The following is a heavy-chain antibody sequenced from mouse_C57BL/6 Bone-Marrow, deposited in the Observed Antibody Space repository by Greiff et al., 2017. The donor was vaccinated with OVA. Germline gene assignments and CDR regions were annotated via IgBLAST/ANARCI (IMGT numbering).Heavy chain of an antibody. D-gene: IGHD3-2*02. V-gene: IGHV1-81*01. Sequence: VQLQQSGAELARPGASVKLSCKASGYTFTSYGISWVKQRTGQGLEWIGEIYPRSGNTYYNEKFKGKATLTADKSSSTAYMELRSLTSEDSAVYLCAIRLRLPYYFDYWGQGTTLTVSS. CDR1: GYTFTSYG. J-gene: IGHJ2*01. CDR3: AIRLRLPYYFDY. CDR2: IYPRSGNT.